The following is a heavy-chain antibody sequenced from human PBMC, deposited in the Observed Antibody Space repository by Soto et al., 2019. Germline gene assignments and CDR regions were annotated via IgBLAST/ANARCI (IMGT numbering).Heavy chain of an antibody. D-gene: IGHD4-17*01. V-gene: IGHV3-15*01. CDR2: IKSKTDGGTT. J-gene: IGHJ4*02. CDR1: GFTFSNAW. CDR3: TRPEDGDSDFDY. Sequence: EVQLVESGGGLVKPGGSLRLSCAASGFTFSNAWMSWVRQAPGKGLEWVGRIKSKTDGGTTDYAATVKGRFTISRDDSKNTLYLQMNSLKPEDTAVYYCTRPEDGDSDFDYWGQGTLVTVSS.